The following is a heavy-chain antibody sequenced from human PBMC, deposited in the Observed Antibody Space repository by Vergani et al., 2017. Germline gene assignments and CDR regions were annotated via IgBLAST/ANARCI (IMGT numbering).Heavy chain of an antibody. CDR2: ISPKTGDT. J-gene: IGHJ5*01. D-gene: IGHD1-26*01. CDR1: ESSFSDYN. V-gene: IGHV1-2*02. CDR3: AHSWNFGRRVWFDS. Sequence: QVQLMQSGPVMKKPGGSMKVSCQASESSFSDYNIHWVRQALGQGLQWMGWISPKTGDTDYLQRFQDRVTMTRDASTKTVYLKMTRLTSDDTAIYYCAHSWNFGRRVWFDSWGPGTLVTVSS.